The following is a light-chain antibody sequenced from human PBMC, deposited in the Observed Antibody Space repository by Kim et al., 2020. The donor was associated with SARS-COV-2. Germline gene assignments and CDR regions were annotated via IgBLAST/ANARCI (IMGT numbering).Light chain of an antibody. CDR3: QAWDSSTWV. V-gene: IGLV3-1*01. Sequence: GSPGKTASITCSGDKLGDKYACWYQQKPGQSPVLVIYQDSKRPSGIPERFSGSNSGNTATLTISGTQAMDEADYYCQAWDSSTWVFGGGTQLTVL. J-gene: IGLJ2*01. CDR2: QDS. CDR1: KLGDKY.